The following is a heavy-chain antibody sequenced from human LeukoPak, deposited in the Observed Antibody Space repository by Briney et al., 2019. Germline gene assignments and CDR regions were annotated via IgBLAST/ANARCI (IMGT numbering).Heavy chain of an antibody. CDR3: VRDLYRIVVVPHYFDY. Sequence: TGGSLRLSCAASGFTFSGYWMSWVRQAPGRGLEWVANIKQDGSEKYYVDSVKGRFTISRDNAKNSLYLQMNSLRAEDTAVYYCVRDLYRIVVVPHYFDYWGQGTLVTVSS. CDR2: IKQDGSEK. CDR1: GFTFSGYW. D-gene: IGHD3-22*01. V-gene: IGHV3-7*01. J-gene: IGHJ4*02.